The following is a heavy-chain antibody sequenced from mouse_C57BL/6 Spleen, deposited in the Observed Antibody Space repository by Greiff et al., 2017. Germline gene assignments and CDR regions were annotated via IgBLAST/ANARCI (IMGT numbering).Heavy chain of an antibody. Sequence: VQLQQPGTELVRPGASVKLSCKASGYTFTSYWMDWVKQRPGQGLEWIGNIYPCNSGTNYNQKFKGKATLTVDKSSSTAYMQLSSLTSEDSAVXYCARCYDGAMDYWGQGTTVTVSS. CDR2: IYPCNSGT. CDR1: GYTFTSYW. V-gene: IGHV1-61*01. CDR3: ARCYDGAMDY. J-gene: IGHJ4*01. D-gene: IGHD2-3*01.